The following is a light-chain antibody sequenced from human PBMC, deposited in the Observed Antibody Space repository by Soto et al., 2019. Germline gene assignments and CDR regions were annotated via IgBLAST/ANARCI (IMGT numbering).Light chain of an antibody. CDR1: SSDVGSYNL. CDR3: ATWDDSLSGYVV. V-gene: IGLV2-14*02. Sequence: QSVLTQPASVSGSPGQSITISCTGTSSDVGSYNLVSWYQQHPGKAPKLMIYEGSKRPSGVSNRFSGSKSGNTASLAISGLQSEDEADYYCATWDDSLSGYVVFGGGTQLTVL. CDR2: EGS. J-gene: IGLJ2*01.